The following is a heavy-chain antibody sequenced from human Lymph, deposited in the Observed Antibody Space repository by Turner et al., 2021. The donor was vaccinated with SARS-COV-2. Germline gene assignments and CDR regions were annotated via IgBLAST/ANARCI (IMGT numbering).Heavy chain of an antibody. CDR2: INPNSGGT. CDR1: GYTFTGYY. D-gene: IGHD3-3*01. V-gene: IGHV1-2*02. CDR3: ARDVERYNDFWSGYSGGYGLDV. J-gene: IGHJ6*02. Sequence: VHLLQSGAEVKKPGASVKVSCTASGYTFTGYYMHWVRQAPGQGLEWMGWINPNSGGTNDAQKFQGRVTMTRDTSISTAYMELSRLRSDDTAVYYCARDVERYNDFWSGYSGGYGLDVWGQGTTVTVSS.